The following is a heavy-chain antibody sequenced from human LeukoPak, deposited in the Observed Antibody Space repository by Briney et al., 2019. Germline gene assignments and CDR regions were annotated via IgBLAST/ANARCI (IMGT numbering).Heavy chain of an antibody. J-gene: IGHJ3*02. CDR3: AKSNGYGLVDI. V-gene: IGHV4-4*02. CDR2: IYYSDST. CDR1: GGSISSSNW. Sequence: PSETLSLTCTVSGGSISSSNWWSWVRQPPGKGLECIAYIYYSDSTNYNPSLKSRVTVSVDTSKNQFSLKLSSVTAADTAVYYCAKSNGYGLVDIWGQGTMVTVSS. D-gene: IGHD3-10*01.